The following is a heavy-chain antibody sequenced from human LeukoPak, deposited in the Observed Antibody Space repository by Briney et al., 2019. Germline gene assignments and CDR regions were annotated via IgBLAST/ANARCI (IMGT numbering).Heavy chain of an antibody. CDR1: GFTFEDYS. Sequence: GGSLRLSCAASGFTFEDYSMHWVRQAPGKGLEWVSGISWNSGNIGYADSVKGRFTISRDNAKNSLYLQMNSLRAEDTAVYFCAKEDAYYDSTGLYYFDYWGLGTLVTVSS. CDR3: AKEDAYYDSTGLYYFDY. D-gene: IGHD3-22*01. V-gene: IGHV3-9*01. J-gene: IGHJ4*02. CDR2: ISWNSGNI.